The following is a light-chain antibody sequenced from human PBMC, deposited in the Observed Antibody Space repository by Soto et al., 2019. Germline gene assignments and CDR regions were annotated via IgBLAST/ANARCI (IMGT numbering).Light chain of an antibody. CDR1: QTVRSNY. V-gene: IGKV3-20*01. J-gene: IGKJ1*01. CDR2: DAS. Sequence: EIVLTQSPATLSVSPGERSTLSCRASQTVRSNYLAWYRQSPGQPPRLLIYDASTRAPGIPDRFSGSGSGTDFTLTIRRLEPEDFAVYYCQQYGSSATFGQGTKV. CDR3: QQYGSSAT.